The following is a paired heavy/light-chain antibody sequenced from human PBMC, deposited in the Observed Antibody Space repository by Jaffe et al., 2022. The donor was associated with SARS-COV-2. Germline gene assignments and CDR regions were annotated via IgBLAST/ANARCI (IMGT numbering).Heavy chain of an antibody. J-gene: IGHJ4*02. CDR2: INAGNGNT. CDR1: GFTFTDYS. CDR3: ARGRWSSTERNYYYDS. D-gene: IGHD2-2*01. Sequence: QVRLVQSGTEVKKPGASVKVSCKASGFTFTDYSINWVRQAPGQRLEWMGWINAGNGNTRHSQNFQDRVAFTRDTSASTAYMELSSLTSEDTAVYYCARGRWSSTERNYYYDSWGQGTLVTVSS. V-gene: IGHV1-3*01.
Light chain of an antibody. CDR2: RAS. CDR3: QQYYNYPGT. CDR1: QSVGGW. Sequence: DIQMTQSPSTLSASVGDRVTITCRASQSVGGWLAWYQQKPGKAPKLLIYRASSLESGVPLRFSGSGSGTEFTLTISSLQPDDFATYYCQQYYNYPGTFGQGTKVEIK. V-gene: IGKV1-5*03. J-gene: IGKJ1*01.